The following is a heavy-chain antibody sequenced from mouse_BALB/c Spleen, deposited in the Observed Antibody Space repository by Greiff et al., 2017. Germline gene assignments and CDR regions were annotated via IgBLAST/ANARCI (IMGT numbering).Heavy chain of an antibody. CDR2: INSNGGST. J-gene: IGHJ1*01. V-gene: IGHV5-6-3*01. CDR1: GFTFSSYG. CDR3: AREGDWYFDV. Sequence: EVQRVESGGGLVQPGGSLKLSCAASGFTFSSYGMSWVRQTPDKRLELVATINSNGGSTYYPDSVKGRFTISRDNAKNTLYLQMSSLKSEDTAMYYCAREGDWYFDVWGAGTTVTVSS.